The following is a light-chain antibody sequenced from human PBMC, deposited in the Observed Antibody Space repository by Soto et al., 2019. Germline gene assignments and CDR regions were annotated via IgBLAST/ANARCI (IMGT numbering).Light chain of an antibody. CDR3: QSYDYSLSGYV. J-gene: IGLJ1*01. Sequence: QAVVTQTPSVSGAPGQRVTISCTGSSSNIGEGSDVHWYQQLPGTVPKLLIFANINRPSGVPDRFSASKSGTSASLAITGLQADDEADYYCQSYDYSLSGYVFGTGTKLTVL. CDR2: ANI. V-gene: IGLV1-40*01. CDR1: SSNIGEGSD.